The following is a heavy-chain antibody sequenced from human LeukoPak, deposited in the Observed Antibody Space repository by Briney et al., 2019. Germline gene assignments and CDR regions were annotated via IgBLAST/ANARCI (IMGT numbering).Heavy chain of an antibody. D-gene: IGHD2-21*02. CDR3: ARAVVGVTVFDY. J-gene: IGHJ4*02. V-gene: IGHV1-3*01. Sequence: ASVKVSCKASGYTFTSYAMHWVRQAPGQRLEWMGWINAGNGNTKYSQKFQGRVTVTADESTSTAYMELSSLRSEDTAVYYCARAVVGVTVFDYWGQGTLVTVSS. CDR1: GYTFTSYA. CDR2: INAGNGNT.